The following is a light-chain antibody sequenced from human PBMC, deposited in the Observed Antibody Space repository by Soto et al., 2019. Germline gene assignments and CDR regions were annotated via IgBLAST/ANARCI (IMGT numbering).Light chain of an antibody. CDR1: SGHNSYA. J-gene: IGLJ3*02. CDR3: QTWSTDIRV. V-gene: IGLV4-69*01. CDR2: LNSDGSH. Sequence: QSVLTQPPSASASLGASVKLTCTLSSGHNSYAIAWHQQQPEKGPRYLMKLNSDGSHSKGDGIPDRFSGASSGAERYLTISGLQSEDEADSYCQTWSTDIRVFGGGTKVTVL.